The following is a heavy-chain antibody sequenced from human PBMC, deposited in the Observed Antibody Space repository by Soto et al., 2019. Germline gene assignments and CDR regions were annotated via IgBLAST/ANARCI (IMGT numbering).Heavy chain of an antibody. J-gene: IGHJ6*02. D-gene: IGHD5-12*01. CDR2: IYHTGST. CDR1: GGSISSTNW. Sequence: SETLSLTCVVSGGSISSTNWWTWVRQTPGKGLEWIGEIYHTGSTNYNPSLKSRVTISVETSKNQFSLKLSSVTAADTAVYYCARERGGYGFMDVWGRGTTVTVSS. V-gene: IGHV4-4*02. CDR3: ARERGGYGFMDV.